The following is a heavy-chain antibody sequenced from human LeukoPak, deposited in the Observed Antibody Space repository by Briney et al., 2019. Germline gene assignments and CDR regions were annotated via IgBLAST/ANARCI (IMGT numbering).Heavy chain of an antibody. J-gene: IGHJ3*02. CDR1: GYSISTGYY. CDR3: AKSNGYGLIDI. CDR2: MYHSGST. D-gene: IGHD3-22*01. V-gene: IGHV4-38-2*02. Sequence: RASETLSLTCTVSGYSISTGYYWGWIRQPPGKGLEWIGSMYHSGSTYYNPSLKSRVTMSADTSKNQFSLKLNSVTAADTAVYYCAKSNGYGLIDIWGQGTMVTVSS.